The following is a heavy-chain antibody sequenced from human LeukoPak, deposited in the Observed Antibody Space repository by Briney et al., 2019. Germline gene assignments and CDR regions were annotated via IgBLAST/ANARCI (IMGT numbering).Heavy chain of an antibody. CDR1: GFTFSRYW. V-gene: IGHV3-7*01. J-gene: IGHJ4*02. D-gene: IGHD5-24*01. Sequence: GGSLRLSCAASGFTFSRYWMSWVRQAPGKGLEWVANIKQDGSEKYYVDPVKGRFTISRDNAKNSLYLQMNSLRAEDTAVYHCARDFRRDEMATIRGSDYWGQGTLVTVSS. CDR3: ARDFRRDEMATIRGSDY. CDR2: IKQDGSEK.